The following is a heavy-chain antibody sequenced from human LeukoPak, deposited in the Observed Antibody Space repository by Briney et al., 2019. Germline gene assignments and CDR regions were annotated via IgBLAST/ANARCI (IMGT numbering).Heavy chain of an antibody. CDR3: ARARYANAWYAFDI. Sequence: PSETLSLTCTVSGGSVSSYYWSWLRRPPGRGLEWIAYLTHSGSSDSNPSLTSRVTTLVDTSKNQFSLKLTSVTAADTAVYYCARARYANAWYAFDIWGHGTMVTVSS. J-gene: IGHJ3*02. D-gene: IGHD2-2*01. CDR1: GGSVSSYY. CDR2: LTHSGSS. V-gene: IGHV4-59*02.